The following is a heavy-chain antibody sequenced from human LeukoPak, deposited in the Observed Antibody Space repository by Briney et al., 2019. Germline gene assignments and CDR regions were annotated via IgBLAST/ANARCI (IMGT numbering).Heavy chain of an antibody. V-gene: IGHV1-2*02. CDR2: INPDSRGT. CDR1: GYTFTDYY. CDR3: ARPFIETPSLGALDY. Sequence: ASVKVSCKASGYTFTDYYMHWVQQAPGQGLEWMGWINPDSRGTNYAQNFQGRVTMTRDTSISTAYMELSRLRSDDTAVYYCARPFIETPSLGALDYWGQGTLVTVSS. D-gene: IGHD4-23*01. J-gene: IGHJ4*02.